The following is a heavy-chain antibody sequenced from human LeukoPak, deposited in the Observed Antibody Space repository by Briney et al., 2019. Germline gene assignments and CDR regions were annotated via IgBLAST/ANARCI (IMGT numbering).Heavy chain of an antibody. CDR3: ARGYCGGGSCYADAFDI. CDR1: GGSISSYF. J-gene: IGHJ3*02. V-gene: IGHV4-59*08. D-gene: IGHD2-15*01. Sequence: KPSETLSLTCTVSGGSISSYFWSWIRQPPGKGLEWIGYIYYSGTTNYNPSLKSRVTISVDTSKNQFSLKLSSVTAADTAVYFCARGYCGGGSCYADAFDIWGQGTMVTVSS. CDR2: IYYSGTT.